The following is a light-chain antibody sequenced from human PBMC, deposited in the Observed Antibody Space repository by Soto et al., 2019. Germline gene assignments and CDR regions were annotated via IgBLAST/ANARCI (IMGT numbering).Light chain of an antibody. CDR2: GAS. V-gene: IGKV3-20*01. CDR1: QSVGSSY. CDR3: QQYGSSGT. J-gene: IGKJ1*01. Sequence: DIVLTQSPGTLSLFEGERAALSCRASQSVGSSYLAWYQQKPGQAPRLLIYGASSRATGIPDRFSGSGSGTDFTLTISRLEPEDFAVYYCQQYGSSGTFGQGTKVDIK.